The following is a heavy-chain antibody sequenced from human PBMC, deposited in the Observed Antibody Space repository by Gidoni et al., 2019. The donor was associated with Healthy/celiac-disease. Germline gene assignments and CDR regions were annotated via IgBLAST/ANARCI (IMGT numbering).Heavy chain of an antibody. V-gene: IGHV1-46*01. CDR2: INPSGGST. D-gene: IGHD6-13*01. CDR3: ARGQLAHTYYYYMDV. Sequence: QVQLVQSGAEVKKPGASVKVSCKASGYTFTSYYMHWVRQAPGQGLEWMGIINPSGGSTSYAQKFQGRVTMTRDTSTSTVYMELSSLRSEDTAVYYCARGQLAHTYYYYMDVWGKGTTVTVSS. CDR1: GYTFTSYY. J-gene: IGHJ6*03.